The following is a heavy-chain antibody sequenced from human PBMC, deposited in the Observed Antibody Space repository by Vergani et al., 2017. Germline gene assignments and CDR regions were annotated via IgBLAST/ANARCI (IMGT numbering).Heavy chain of an antibody. CDR3: AWISRSGYYFSHDAFDI. V-gene: IGHV3-74*01. CDR2: INSDGSST. J-gene: IGHJ3*02. D-gene: IGHD3-22*01. Sequence: EVQLVESGGGLVQPGGSLRLSCAASGFTFSSYWMHWVRQAPGKGLVWVSRINSDGSSTSYADSVKGRFTISRDNAKNTLYLQMNSLRAEDTAVYYCAWISRSGYYFSHDAFDIWGQGTMVTVSS. CDR1: GFTFSSYW.